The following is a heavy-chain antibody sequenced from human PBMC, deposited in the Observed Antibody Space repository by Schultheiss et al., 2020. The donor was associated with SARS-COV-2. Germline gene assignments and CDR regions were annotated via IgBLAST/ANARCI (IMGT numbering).Heavy chain of an antibody. Sequence: GGSLRLSCVVSGFAFNSSWMNWVRQAPGKGLEWVANINQDGSEKYYVDSVKSRFTISRDNAKNSLYLQMSSLRAEETAVYYCASSGSYYDVDYFDYWGQGTLVTVSS. CDR2: INQDGSEK. V-gene: IGHV3-7*03. D-gene: IGHD1-26*01. CDR3: ASSGSYYDVDYFDY. J-gene: IGHJ4*02. CDR1: GFAFNSSW.